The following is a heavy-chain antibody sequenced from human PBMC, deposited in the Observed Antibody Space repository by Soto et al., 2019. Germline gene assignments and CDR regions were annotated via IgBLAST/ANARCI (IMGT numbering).Heavy chain of an antibody. D-gene: IGHD2-21*02. J-gene: IGHJ6*02. V-gene: IGHV1-69*01. CDR2: IIPIFGTA. Sequence: QVQLVQSGAEVKKPGSSVKVSCKASGGTFSSYAISWVRQAPGQGLEWMGGIIPIFGTANYAQKFQGRVTITADESKSTAYMELSSLRSEDTAVYYCAIAYCGGVCYSSYYYYGMDVWGQGTTVTVSS. CDR3: AIAYCGGVCYSSYYYYGMDV. CDR1: GGTFSSYA.